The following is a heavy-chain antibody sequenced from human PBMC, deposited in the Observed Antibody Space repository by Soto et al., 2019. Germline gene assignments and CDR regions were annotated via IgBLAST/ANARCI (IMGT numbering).Heavy chain of an antibody. CDR2: ISGSGGST. J-gene: IGHJ6*03. V-gene: IGHV3-23*01. CDR1: GFTFSSYA. CDR3: AKSGTITFGGTRFPMDV. D-gene: IGHD3-16*01. Sequence: EVQLLESGGGLVQPGGSLRLSCAASGFTFSSYAMSWVRQAPGKGLEWVSAISGSGGSTYYADSVKGRFTISRDNSKNTLYLQMNSLRAEDTAVYYCAKSGTITFGGTRFPMDVWGKGTTVTVSS.